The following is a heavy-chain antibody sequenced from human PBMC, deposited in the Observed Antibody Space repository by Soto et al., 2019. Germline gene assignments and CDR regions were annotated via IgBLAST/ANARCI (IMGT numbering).Heavy chain of an antibody. CDR2: ISYDGSNK. D-gene: IGHD2-15*01. CDR3: AKDGAPRYCGRSSCHPEGAY. CDR1: GFPFSNYG. V-gene: IGHV3-30*18. J-gene: IGHJ4*02. Sequence: QVQLVESGGGVVQPGRSLRLSCAGSGFPFSNYGLHWVRQAPGKGLEWVAVISYDGSNKYYADSVKGRFTISRDNSNNMLYLQMDSLRAEDTAVYYCAKDGAPRYCGRSSCHPEGAYWGQGTLVTVSS.